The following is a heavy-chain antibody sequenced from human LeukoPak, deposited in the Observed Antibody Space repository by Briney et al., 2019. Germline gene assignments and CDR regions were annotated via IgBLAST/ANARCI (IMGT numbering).Heavy chain of an antibody. D-gene: IGHD3-16*01. CDR2: IRYDGSNK. Sequence: GGSLRLSCAASGFTFSSYGMHWVRQAPGKGLEWVAFIRYDGSNKYYADSVKGRFTISRDNSKNTLYLQMNSLRADDTAVYYCGGGRLIDYWGQGTLVTVSS. CDR1: GFTFSSYG. CDR3: GGGRLIDY. J-gene: IGHJ4*02. V-gene: IGHV3-30*02.